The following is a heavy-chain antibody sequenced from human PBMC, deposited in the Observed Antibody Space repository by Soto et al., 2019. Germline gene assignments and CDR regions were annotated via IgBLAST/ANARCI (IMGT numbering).Heavy chain of an antibody. CDR1: GFTFSSYA. D-gene: IGHD2-15*01. Sequence: QVQLVESGGGGVQPGRSLRLSCAASGFTFSSYAMNWVRQAPGKGLEWVAVISYDGSSKYFADSVKGRFTISRDNSKNTVYLLMNSLRAEGTAVYYCARSIVVVLKSAFDIWGQGTMVTVSS. CDR3: ARSIVVVLKSAFDI. CDR2: ISYDGSSK. J-gene: IGHJ3*02. V-gene: IGHV3-30-3*01.